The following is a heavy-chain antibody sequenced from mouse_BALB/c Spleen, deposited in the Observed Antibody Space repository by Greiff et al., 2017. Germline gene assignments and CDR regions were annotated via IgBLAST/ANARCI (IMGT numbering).Heavy chain of an antibody. CDR1: GYNFTSYW. J-gene: IGHJ2*01. CDR3: ARFGCRGY. V-gene: IGHV1-55*01. CDR2: IYPGSGST. Sequence: QVQLQQPGAELVKPGTSVKLSCKASGYNFTSYWINWVKLRPGQGLEWIGDIYPGSGSTNYNEKFKSKATLTVDTSSSTAYMQLSSLASEDSALYYCARFGCRGYWGQGTTLTVSS. D-gene: IGHD1-2*01.